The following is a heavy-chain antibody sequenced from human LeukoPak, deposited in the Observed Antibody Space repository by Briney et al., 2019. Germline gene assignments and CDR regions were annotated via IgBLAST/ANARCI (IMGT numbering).Heavy chain of an antibody. J-gene: IGHJ4*02. V-gene: IGHV4-34*01. CDR1: VGSISSYY. D-gene: IGHD5-12*01. CDR2: INHSGST. Sequence: PSETLSLSCTISVGSISSYYWGWIRQPPGKELECIGEINHSGSTNYNPSRKSRVTISVDTSKNQFSLKLSSVTAADTAVYYCARVGLPQGYFDYWGQGTLVTVSS. CDR3: ARVGLPQGYFDY.